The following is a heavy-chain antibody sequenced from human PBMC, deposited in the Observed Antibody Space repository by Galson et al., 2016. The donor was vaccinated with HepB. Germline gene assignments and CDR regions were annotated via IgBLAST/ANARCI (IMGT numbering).Heavy chain of an antibody. D-gene: IGHD1-7*01. Sequence: CAISGDSVSTNSAAWNWIRQSPSRGLEWLGRTYYRSKWYNDYPLSVKSRITINADTSRNQFSLQVDSVTPEDTAVYYCARDKHKTGTTSYSYYGMDVWGQGTTITVSS. CDR3: ARDKHKTGTTSYSYYGMDV. J-gene: IGHJ6*02. CDR1: GDSVSTNSAA. V-gene: IGHV6-1*01. CDR2: TYYRSKWYN.